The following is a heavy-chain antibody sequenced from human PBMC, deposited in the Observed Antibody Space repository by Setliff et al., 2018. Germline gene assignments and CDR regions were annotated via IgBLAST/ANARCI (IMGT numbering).Heavy chain of an antibody. CDR2: IYYSGST. J-gene: IGHJ3*02. CDR1: GGSISSSSYY. V-gene: IGHV4-39*01. Sequence: LSLTCTVPGGSISSSSYYWGWIRQPPGKGLEWIGSIYYSGSTYYNPSLKSRVTISVDTSKNQFSLKLNYVTAADTAVYYCARALGYCSRTSCYADAFDIWGQGTMVTVSS. D-gene: IGHD2-2*01. CDR3: ARALGYCSRTSCYADAFDI.